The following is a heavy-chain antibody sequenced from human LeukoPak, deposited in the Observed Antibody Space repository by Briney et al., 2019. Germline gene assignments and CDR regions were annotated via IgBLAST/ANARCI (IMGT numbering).Heavy chain of an antibody. V-gene: IGHV3-48*01. CDR3: ARGGPRYCSSTSCSYYYYGMDV. Sequence: GGSLRLSCAASGFTFSSYSMNWVRQAPGKGLEWVSYISSSSSTIYYADSVKGRFTISRDNAKNSLYLQMNSLRAEDTAVYYCARGGPRYCSSTSCSYYYYGMDVWGRGTTVTVSS. J-gene: IGHJ6*02. CDR2: ISSSSSTI. CDR1: GFTFSSYS. D-gene: IGHD2-2*01.